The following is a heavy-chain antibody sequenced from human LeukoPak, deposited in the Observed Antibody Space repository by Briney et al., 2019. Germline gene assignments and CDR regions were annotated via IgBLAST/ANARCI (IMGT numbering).Heavy chain of an antibody. CDR3: ARGLETILQYYYGMDV. CDR2: ISSSSSYI. V-gene: IGHV3-21*01. Sequence: PGGSLRLSCAASGFTFSSYSMNWVRQAPGKGLEWVSSISSSSSYIYYADSVKGRFTISRDNAKNSLYLQMNSLRAEDTAVYYCARGLETILQYYYGMDVWGQGTTVTVSS. CDR1: GFTFSSYS. J-gene: IGHJ6*02. D-gene: IGHD3-9*01.